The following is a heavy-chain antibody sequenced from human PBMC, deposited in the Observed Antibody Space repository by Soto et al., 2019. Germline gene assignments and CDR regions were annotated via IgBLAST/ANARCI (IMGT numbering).Heavy chain of an antibody. CDR1: GGFISRSDFS. V-gene: IGHV4-30-2*01. D-gene: IGHD1-1*01. CDR3: PSGTTTSCFAE. Sequence: KLSLTYFGSGGFISRSDFSWTWIRQPPGKGLEWVGYIYRSGTTYYNPSLKSRVSISLDKSKNQFSLNLTSGTDADTAFYYCPSGTTTSCFAEWGQGPLVIVS. J-gene: IGHJ4*02. CDR2: IYRSGTT.